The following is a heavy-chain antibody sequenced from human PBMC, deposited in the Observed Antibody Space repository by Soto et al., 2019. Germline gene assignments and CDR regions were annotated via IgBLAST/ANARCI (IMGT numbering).Heavy chain of an antibody. CDR3: AKRRGAGGHFDY. V-gene: IGHV3-23*01. CDR2: VSSGGGT. CDR1: GFPFSTYA. Sequence: HGGSMRLSFGASGFPFSTYAMGWVRPAPGKGLEWVSVVSSGGGTHYADSVKGRFTVSRDNSKNTLSLQMNSLRADDTAVYYCAKRRGAGGHFDYWGQGALVTVSS. D-gene: IGHD2-15*01. J-gene: IGHJ4*02.